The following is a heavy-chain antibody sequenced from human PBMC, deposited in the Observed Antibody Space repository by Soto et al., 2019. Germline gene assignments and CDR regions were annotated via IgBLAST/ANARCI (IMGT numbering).Heavy chain of an antibody. CDR3: ARRRAPSDWFPFDY. CDR1: AYSFTSYW. V-gene: IGHV5-51*01. CDR2: IYPGDSDT. Sequence: GESLKISCKGSAYSFTSYWIAWVRQMPGKGLEWMGIIYPGDSDTRYSPSFRGQVTISADKSISTAYLQWSSLKASDTAMYYCARRRAPSDWFPFDYWGQGTLVTVSS. J-gene: IGHJ4*02. D-gene: IGHD3-9*01.